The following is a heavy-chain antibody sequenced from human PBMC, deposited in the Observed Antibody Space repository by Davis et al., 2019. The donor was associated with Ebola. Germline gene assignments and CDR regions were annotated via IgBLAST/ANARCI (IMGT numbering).Heavy chain of an antibody. CDR3: AREFPYSGSYWYYYGMDV. CDR2: ISYDGSNK. J-gene: IGHJ6*02. Sequence: PGGSLRLSCAASGFTFSSYAMSWVRQAPGKGLEWVAVISYDGSNKYYADSVKGRFTISRDNSKNTLYLQMNSLRAEDTAVYYCAREFPYSGSYWYYYGMDVWGQGTTVTVSS. CDR1: GFTFSSYA. D-gene: IGHD1-26*01. V-gene: IGHV3-30-3*01.